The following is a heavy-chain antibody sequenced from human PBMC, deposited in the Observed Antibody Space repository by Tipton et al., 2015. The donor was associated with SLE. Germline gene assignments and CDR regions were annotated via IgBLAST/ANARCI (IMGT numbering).Heavy chain of an antibody. D-gene: IGHD1-7*01. V-gene: IGHV4-39*07. CDR3: ARGELYSGASLYFFEY. CDR2: IYYSGST. Sequence: TLSLTCTVSGGSINNSYYYWAWIRQPPGKGLEWIGSIYYSGSTFNNPSLKSRVTISVDTSKNQFSLKLSSVTAADTAVYFCARGELYSGASLYFFEYWGQGTLVTVSS. CDR1: GGSINNSYYY. J-gene: IGHJ4*02.